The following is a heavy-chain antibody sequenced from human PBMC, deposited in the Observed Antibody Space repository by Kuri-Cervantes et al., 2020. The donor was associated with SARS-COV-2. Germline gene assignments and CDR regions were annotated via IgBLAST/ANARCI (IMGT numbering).Heavy chain of an antibody. Sequence: GESLKISCAASGFTFSSYAMHWVRQAPGGGLEWISYISSTRSTIDYADSVRGRFTISRDNAKSSLFLQMNSLRVEDTAVYYCARNSRSSGSEFDYWGQGTLVTVSS. J-gene: IGHJ4*02. CDR2: ISSTRSTI. CDR3: ARNSRSSGSEFDY. V-gene: IGHV3-48*04. D-gene: IGHD3-10*01. CDR1: GFTFSSYA.